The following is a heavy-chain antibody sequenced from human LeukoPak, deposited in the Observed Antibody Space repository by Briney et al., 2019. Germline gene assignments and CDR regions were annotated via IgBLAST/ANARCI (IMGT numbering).Heavy chain of an antibody. J-gene: IGHJ4*02. Sequence: GGSLRLSCVASGFPFSSYWMTWVRQAPGKGLEWVANIKQDGSKKSYVDSVKGRFTISRDNAKNSLYLQMNSLRAEDTAIDYCTRVGYIDEGIDYWGQGTLVTVSS. D-gene: IGHD5-24*01. CDR1: GFPFSSYW. V-gene: IGHV3-7*04. CDR3: TRVGYIDEGIDY. CDR2: IKQDGSKK.